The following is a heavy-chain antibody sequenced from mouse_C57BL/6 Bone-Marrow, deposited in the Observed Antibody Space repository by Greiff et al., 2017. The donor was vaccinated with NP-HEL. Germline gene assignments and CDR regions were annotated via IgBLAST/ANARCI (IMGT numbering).Heavy chain of an antibody. CDR2: INPYNGDT. J-gene: IGHJ3*01. V-gene: IGHV1-20*01. D-gene: IGHD1-1*01. CDR1: GYSFTGYF. Sequence: EVQLQESGPELVKPGDSVKISCKASGYSFTGYFMNWVMQSHGKSLEWIGRINPYNGDTFYNQKFKGKATLTVDKSSSTAHMELRSLTSEDSAVYYCAREDGSSPWFAYWGQGTLVTVSA. CDR3: AREDGSSPWFAY.